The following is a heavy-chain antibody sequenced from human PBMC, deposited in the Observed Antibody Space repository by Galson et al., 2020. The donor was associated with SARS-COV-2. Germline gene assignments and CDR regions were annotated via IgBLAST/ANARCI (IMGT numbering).Heavy chain of an antibody. J-gene: IGHJ4*02. CDR1: GFTFSSYA. CDR2: ISYDGSNK. CDR3: ASEGIAVAGTIFDY. D-gene: IGHD6-19*01. V-gene: IGHV3-30*04. Sequence: GESLKISCAASGFTFSSYAMHWVRQAPGKGLEWVAVISYDGSNKYYADSVKGRFTISRDNSKNTLYLQMNSLRAEDMAVYYCASEGIAVAGTIFDYWGQGTLVTVSS.